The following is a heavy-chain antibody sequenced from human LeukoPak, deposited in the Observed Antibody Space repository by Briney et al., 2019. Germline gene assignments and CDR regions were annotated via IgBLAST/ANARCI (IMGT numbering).Heavy chain of an antibody. J-gene: IGHJ4*02. CDR2: INPNSGGT. CDR3: ARARYCSGGSCATFDY. D-gene: IGHD2-15*01. Sequence: GASVKVSCKASGYTFTGYYMHWVRQAPGQGLEWMGWINPNSGGTNYAQKFQGWVTMTRDTSISTAYMELSRLRSDGMAVYYCARARYCSGGSCATFDYWGQGTLVTVSS. CDR1: GYTFTGYY. V-gene: IGHV1-2*04.